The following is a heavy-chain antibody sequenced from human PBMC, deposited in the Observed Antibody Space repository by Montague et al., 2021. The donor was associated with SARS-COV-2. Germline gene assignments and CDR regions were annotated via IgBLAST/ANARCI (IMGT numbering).Heavy chain of an antibody. CDR2: INQSGST. D-gene: IGHD3-10*01. Sequence: SETLSLTCAVYGGSFSVHYWTWIRQPPGKGLEWIGQINQSGSTKYNPSLKSRVTISIDTSKNQFSLKMTYMTAADTGVYYCARYRRRFAEIYDTYYDYGLNVWGQGTTVTVFS. CDR3: ARYRRRFAEIYDTYYDYGLNV. J-gene: IGHJ6*02. V-gene: IGHV4-34*01. CDR1: GGSFSVHY.